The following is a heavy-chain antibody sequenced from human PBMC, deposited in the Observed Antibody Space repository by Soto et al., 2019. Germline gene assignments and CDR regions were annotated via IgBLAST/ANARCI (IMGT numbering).Heavy chain of an antibody. Sequence: GGSLRLSCAASGFTVSTNYMSWVRQAPGKGLEWVSIIYTAGSTYYADSVRGRFTISRDNSKNTLYLQMTSLRAEDTAVYYCAKVGDSSGYAKYFQHWGQGTLVTVPQ. V-gene: IGHV3-66*01. J-gene: IGHJ1*01. CDR2: IYTAGST. CDR3: AKVGDSSGYAKYFQH. CDR1: GFTVSTNY. D-gene: IGHD3-22*01.